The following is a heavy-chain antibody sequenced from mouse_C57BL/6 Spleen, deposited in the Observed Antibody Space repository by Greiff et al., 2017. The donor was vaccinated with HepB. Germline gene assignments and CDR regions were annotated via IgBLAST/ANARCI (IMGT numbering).Heavy chain of an antibody. V-gene: IGHV5-9-1*02. J-gene: IGHJ2*01. CDR3: TRDRRDYYSNYFDY. Sequence: EVKLEESGEGLVKPGGSLKLSCAASGFTFSSYAMSWVRQTPEKRLEWVAYISSGGDYIYYADTVKGRFTISRDNARNTLYLQMSSLKSEDTAMYYCTRDRRDYYSNYFDYWGQGTTLTVSS. CDR2: ISSGGDYI. CDR1: GFTFSSYA. D-gene: IGHD2-5*01.